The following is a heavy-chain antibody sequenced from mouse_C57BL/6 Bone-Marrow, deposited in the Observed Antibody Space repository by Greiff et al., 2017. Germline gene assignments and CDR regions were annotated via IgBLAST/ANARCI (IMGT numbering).Heavy chain of an antibody. D-gene: IGHD2-5*01. Sequence: EVKLQESGPGLVKPSQSLSLPCSVPGYSITSGYYWNWIRQFPGNKLEWMGYISYDGSNNYNPSLKNRISITRDTSKNPFFLKLNSVTTEDTATYYCAREGYSNFYYAMDYWGQGTSVTVSS. CDR1: GYSITSGYY. V-gene: IGHV3-6*01. CDR3: AREGYSNFYYAMDY. CDR2: ISYDGSN. J-gene: IGHJ4*01.